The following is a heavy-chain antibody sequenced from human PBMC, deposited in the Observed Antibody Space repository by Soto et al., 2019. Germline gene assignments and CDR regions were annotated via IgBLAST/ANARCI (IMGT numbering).Heavy chain of an antibody. D-gene: IGHD2-15*01. CDR3: AHYSRSWDAVDI. CDR1: GFSLTTSAVR. V-gene: IGHV2-5*01. Sequence: QITLEESGPTLVRPTQTLTLTCTFSGFSLTTSAVRVGWIRQPPGRALEWLALIYGNDLKRYNPSLRTRLNVTKDTSKSHVVLTMTKMDPVDSATYYGAHYSRSWDAVDIWGQGAVVTVSS. CDR2: IYGNDLK. J-gene: IGHJ3*02.